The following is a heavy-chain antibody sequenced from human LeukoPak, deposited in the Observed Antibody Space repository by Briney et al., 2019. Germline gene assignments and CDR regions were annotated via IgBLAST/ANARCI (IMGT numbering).Heavy chain of an antibody. Sequence: GGSLRLSCAASGFTFSSYGMHWVRQAPGKGLEWVAVISYDGSNKYYADSVKGRFTISRDNSKNTLYLQMNSLKTEDTAVYYCTTDVDIVATGFDPWGQGTLVTVSS. D-gene: IGHD5-12*01. J-gene: IGHJ5*02. V-gene: IGHV3-30*03. CDR1: GFTFSSYG. CDR3: TTDVDIVATGFDP. CDR2: ISYDGSNK.